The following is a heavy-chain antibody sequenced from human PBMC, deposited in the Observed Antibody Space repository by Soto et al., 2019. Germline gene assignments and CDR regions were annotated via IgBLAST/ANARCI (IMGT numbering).Heavy chain of an antibody. CDR1: GYTLTELS. CDR3: ATDLYYGSGSYFFAY. Sequence: QVQLVQSGAEVKKPGASVKVSCKVSGYTLTELSMHWVRQAPGKGLEWMGGFDPEDGETIYAQKFQGRVTMTEDTSTDTAYMELSILRCADTAVYYCATDLYYGSGSYFFAYWGQGTLDTVSS. J-gene: IGHJ4*02. V-gene: IGHV1-24*01. D-gene: IGHD3-10*01. CDR2: FDPEDGET.